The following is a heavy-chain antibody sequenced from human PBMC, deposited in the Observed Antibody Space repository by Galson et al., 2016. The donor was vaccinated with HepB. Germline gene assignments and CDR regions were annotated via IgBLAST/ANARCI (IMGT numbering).Heavy chain of an antibody. CDR1: GYTFTTYY. Sequence: GYTFTTYYMHWVRQAPGQGLEWMGMINPSGDSTNYAQKFQGRVTMTRDTSTSTVYMELSSLRSEDTAVYYCARERVYYYGPGSYYTLDYWGQGTLVTVSS. J-gene: IGHJ4*02. D-gene: IGHD3-10*01. V-gene: IGHV1-46*01. CDR3: ARERVYYYGPGSYYTLDY. CDR2: INPSGDST.